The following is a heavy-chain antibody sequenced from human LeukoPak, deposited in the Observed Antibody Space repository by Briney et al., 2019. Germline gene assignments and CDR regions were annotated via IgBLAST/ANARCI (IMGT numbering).Heavy chain of an antibody. V-gene: IGHV3-21*01. CDR3: ARDMVRGVIDYYYGMDV. CDR2: ISSSSSYI. J-gene: IGHJ6*02. Sequence: GGSLRLSCAASGFTFSSYSMNRVRQAPGKGLEWVSSISSSSSYIYYADSVKGRFTISRDNAKNSLYLQMNSLRAEGTAVYYCARDMVRGVIDYYYGMDVWGQGTTVTVSS. D-gene: IGHD3-10*01. CDR1: GFTFSSYS.